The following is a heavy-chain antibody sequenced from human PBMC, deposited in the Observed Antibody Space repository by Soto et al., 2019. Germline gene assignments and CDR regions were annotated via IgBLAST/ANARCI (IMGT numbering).Heavy chain of an antibody. CDR2: IHSDGSST. CDR1: GFPFSYYW. Sequence: EVQLVESGGGLVRPGGSLSLSCAASGFPFSYYWMHWVRQAPGKGLVWVSRIHSDGSSTTYADFVKGRFIISRDNARNTVDLQMNSVRVEDTAVYYCARGDRGAFDLWGQGTVVTVSS. CDR3: ARGDRGAFDL. J-gene: IGHJ3*01. V-gene: IGHV3-74*01. D-gene: IGHD1-26*01.